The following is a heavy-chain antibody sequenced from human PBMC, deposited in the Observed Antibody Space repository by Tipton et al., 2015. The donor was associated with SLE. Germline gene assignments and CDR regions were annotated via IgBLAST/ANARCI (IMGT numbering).Heavy chain of an antibody. CDR2: INPNTGAT. D-gene: IGHD5-12*01. Sequence: QSGPEVKKPGASVKVSCKASGYTFTAYYMHWVRQAPRQGLEWMGWINPNTGATNYAEDFQGRVTITRDMSTSTAYMELRSDDSGVYYCALRWPDTWTTVYWGQGTLVTVSS. V-gene: IGHV1-2*02. CDR3: ALRWPDTWTTVY. CDR1: GYTFTAYY. J-gene: IGHJ4*02.